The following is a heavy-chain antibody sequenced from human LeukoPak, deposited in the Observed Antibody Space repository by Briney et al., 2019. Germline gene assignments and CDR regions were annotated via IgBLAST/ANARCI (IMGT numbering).Heavy chain of an antibody. CDR2: IRYDGSNK. CDR3: SVGDLFDY. J-gene: IGHJ4*02. V-gene: IGHV3-30*02. Sequence: GGSLRLSCAASGFTFSSYGVHWVRQAPGKGLEWVAFIRYDGSNKYYADSVKGRFTISRDNSKNTLYLQMNSLRAEDTAVYYVSVGDLFDYWGQGTLVTVSS. D-gene: IGHD1-26*01. CDR1: GFTFSSYG.